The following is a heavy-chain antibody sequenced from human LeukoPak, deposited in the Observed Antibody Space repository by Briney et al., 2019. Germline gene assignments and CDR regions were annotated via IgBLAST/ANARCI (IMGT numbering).Heavy chain of an antibody. V-gene: IGHV3-20*04. J-gene: IGHJ4*02. Sequence: GGSLRLSCVASGFTFTDHYMAWIRQAPGKGLEWVSSINWNGDSTHYADSVRGRFTISRDNAKNSLYLQMNSLRAEDTAFYYCARFVDFGGFDYWGQETLVTVSS. CDR3: ARFVDFGGFDY. CDR2: INWNGDST. CDR1: GFTFTDHY. D-gene: IGHD4-23*01.